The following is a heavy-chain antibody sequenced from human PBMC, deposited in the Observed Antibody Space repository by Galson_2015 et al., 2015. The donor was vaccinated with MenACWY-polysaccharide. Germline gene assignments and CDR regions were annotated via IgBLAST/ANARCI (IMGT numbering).Heavy chain of an antibody. CDR3: ARAGRTDIVVVGYGWGFDY. Sequence: LSLTCTVSGGSISRSSHYWGWIRQPPGKGLEWIGTVSYSGSAYYNASLKSRVTISVDTSKNQFSLKLSSVTAADTSIYYCARAGRTDIVVVGYGWGFDYWGQGALVTVSS. CDR1: GGSISRSSHY. V-gene: IGHV4-39*07. D-gene: IGHD2-2*01. J-gene: IGHJ4*02. CDR2: VSYSGSA.